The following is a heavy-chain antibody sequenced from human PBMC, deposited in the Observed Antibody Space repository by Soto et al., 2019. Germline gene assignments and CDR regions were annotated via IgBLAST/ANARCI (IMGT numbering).Heavy chain of an antibody. CDR1: GFTFSSYG. D-gene: IGHD3-3*01. J-gene: IGHJ4*02. V-gene: IGHV3-30*18. Sequence: GGSLRLSCAASGFTFSSYGMHWVRQAPGKGLEWVAVISYDGSNKYYADSVKGRFTISRDNSKNTLYLQMNSLRAEDTAVYYCAKVAAPLTSIFGPYYFDYWGQGTLVTVSS. CDR3: AKVAAPLTSIFGPYYFDY. CDR2: ISYDGSNK.